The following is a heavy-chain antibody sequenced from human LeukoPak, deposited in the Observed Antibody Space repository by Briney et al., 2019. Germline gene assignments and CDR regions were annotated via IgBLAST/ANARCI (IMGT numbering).Heavy chain of an antibody. V-gene: IGHV1-69*05. CDR3: ARGGGSRLGYFDL. CDR2: IIPIFGTA. CDR1: GGTFSSYA. Sequence: SVKVSCKASGGTFSSYAISWVRQAPGQGLEWMGGIIPIFGTANYAQKFQGRVTITTDESTGTAYMELSSLRSEDTAVYYCARGGGSRLGYFDLWGRGTLVTVSS. D-gene: IGHD1-26*01. J-gene: IGHJ2*01.